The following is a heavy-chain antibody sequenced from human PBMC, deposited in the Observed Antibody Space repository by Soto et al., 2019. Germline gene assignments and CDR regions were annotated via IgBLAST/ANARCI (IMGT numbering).Heavy chain of an antibody. CDR3: AKVHPYYYGSGSYLCY. J-gene: IGHJ4*02. CDR1: GFTFSSYA. D-gene: IGHD3-10*01. Sequence: EVQLLESGGGLVQPGGSLRLSCAASGFTFSSYAMSWVRQAPGKGLEWVSAISGSGGSTYYADSVKGRFTISRDNSKKTLDLQMNSLRAEDTAVYYWAKVHPYYYGSGSYLCYWGQGPLVTVSS. V-gene: IGHV3-23*01. CDR2: ISGSGGST.